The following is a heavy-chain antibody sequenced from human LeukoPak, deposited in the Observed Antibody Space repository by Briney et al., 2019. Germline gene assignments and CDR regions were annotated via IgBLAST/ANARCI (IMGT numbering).Heavy chain of an antibody. V-gene: IGHV4-34*01. D-gene: IGHD1-14*01. J-gene: IGHJ5*02. CDR3: ARGPARRWFDL. Sequence: SETLSLTCAVYGVSFSGYYWSWIRQPPGKGLEWIGEINHSGSNNYNTSLKSRVTISVDTSKIQFSLKLSSVTAADTAVYYCARGPARRWFDLWGQGTLVTVSS. CDR1: GVSFSGYY. CDR2: INHSGSN.